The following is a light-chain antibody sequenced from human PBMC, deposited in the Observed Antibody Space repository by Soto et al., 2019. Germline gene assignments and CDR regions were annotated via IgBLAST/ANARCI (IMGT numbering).Light chain of an antibody. CDR2: GAS. J-gene: IGKJ4*01. CDR1: QSVSSSY. Sequence: EIVLTQSPGTLSLSPGERATLSCRASQSVSSSYLAWYQQKPGQAPRLLIYGASSRSTGIPDRFSGSGSGTDFTLTISRLEPEDFAVYYCQQYGSSLLTFGGGTTVAIK. CDR3: QQYGSSLLT. V-gene: IGKV3-20*01.